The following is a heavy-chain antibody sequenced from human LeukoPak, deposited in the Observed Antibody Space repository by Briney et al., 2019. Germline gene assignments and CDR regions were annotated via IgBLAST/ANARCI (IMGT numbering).Heavy chain of an antibody. V-gene: IGHV3-30*02. D-gene: IGHD3-9*01. CDR3: AKDINYDILTGFYRYGMDV. J-gene: IGHJ6*02. CDR2: IRDNGSNK. CDR1: GFTFSSYG. Sequence: GGSLRLSCAASGFTFSSYGMCWVRQAPGKGLEWVSFIRDNGSNKYYADSVKGRFTISRDNSKNTVYLQMNSLRAEDTAVYYCAKDINYDILTGFYRYGMDVWGQGTTVTVSS.